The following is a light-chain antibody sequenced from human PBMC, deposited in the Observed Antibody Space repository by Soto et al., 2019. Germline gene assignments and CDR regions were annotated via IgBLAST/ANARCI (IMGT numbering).Light chain of an antibody. Sequence: QAVVTQPASVSGSPGQSITVSCTGTNIDVGSYNLISWYQQHPGKAPKLMIYEANKRPSGVSNRFSGSKSGNTASLTISGLQAEDEADYYCCSYAGDSTPYVFGTGTKLTVL. CDR1: NIDVGSYNL. J-gene: IGLJ1*01. V-gene: IGLV2-23*01. CDR3: CSYAGDSTPYV. CDR2: EAN.